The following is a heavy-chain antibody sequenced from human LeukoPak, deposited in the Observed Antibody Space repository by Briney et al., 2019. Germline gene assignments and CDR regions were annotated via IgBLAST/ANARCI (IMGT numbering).Heavy chain of an antibody. CDR2: IIPIFGTA. J-gene: IGHJ5*02. CDR3: ARDSISRYDILTGYLNWFDP. CDR1: GGTFSSYA. D-gene: IGHD3-9*01. Sequence: SVKVSCKASGGTFSSYAISWVRQAPGQGLEWMGGIIPIFGTANYAQKFQGRVTITADESTSTAYMELSSLRSEDTAVYYCARDSISRYDILTGYLNWFDPWGRGTLVTVSS. V-gene: IGHV1-69*13.